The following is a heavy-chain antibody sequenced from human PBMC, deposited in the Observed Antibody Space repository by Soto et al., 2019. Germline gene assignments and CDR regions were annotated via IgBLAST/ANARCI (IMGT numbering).Heavy chain of an antibody. J-gene: IGHJ4*02. Sequence: SQKLSITSAISVDSVSSNTAAWKWLRSSPSRGLELLGMTYYRSNWRHDYAVSVKSLITVNPDTSKNHFSLQLNSVTPDDTAVYYCARVLSGSCFYRGGQGNLVTVS. CDR2: TYYRSNWRH. CDR1: VDSVSSNTAA. CDR3: ARVLSGSCFYR. D-gene: IGHD2-15*01. V-gene: IGHV6-1*01.